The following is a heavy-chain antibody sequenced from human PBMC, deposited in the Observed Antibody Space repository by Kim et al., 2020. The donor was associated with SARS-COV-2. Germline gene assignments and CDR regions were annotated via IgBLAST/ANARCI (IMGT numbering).Heavy chain of an antibody. CDR3: ARVSRLDTGEPDYYYYGMDV. D-gene: IGHD3-16*01. V-gene: IGHV1-8*01. CDR1: GYTFTSYD. Sequence: ASVKVSCKASGYTFTSYDINWVRQATGQGLEWMGWMNPNSGNTGYAQKFQGRVTMTRNTSISTAYMELSSLRSEDTAVYYCARVSRLDTGEPDYYYYGMDVWGQGTTVTVSS. CDR2: MNPNSGNT. J-gene: IGHJ6*02.